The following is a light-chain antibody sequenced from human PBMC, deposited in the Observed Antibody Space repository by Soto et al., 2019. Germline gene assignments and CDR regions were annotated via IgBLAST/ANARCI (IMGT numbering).Light chain of an antibody. CDR1: QSVSSSY. Sequence: EIVLTQSPGTLSLSPGEGATLSCRASQSVSSSYLAWYQQKPGQSPRLLIYAASSRATGIPDRFSGSGSGTDFTLNISRLEPEDFAVYYWQHYGSSLWTFGQGTKVEI. CDR3: QHYGSSLWT. J-gene: IGKJ1*01. V-gene: IGKV3-20*01. CDR2: AAS.